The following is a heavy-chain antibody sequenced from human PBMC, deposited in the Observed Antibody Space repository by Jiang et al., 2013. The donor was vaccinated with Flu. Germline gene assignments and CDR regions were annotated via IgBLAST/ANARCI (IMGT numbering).Heavy chain of an antibody. CDR1: GGSISSYY. D-gene: IGHD4-17*01. J-gene: IGHJ5*02. CDR3: ARAGDDYGDYNWFDP. CDR2: IYYSGST. V-gene: IGHV4-59*01. Sequence: LLKPSETLSLTCTVSGGSISSYYWSWIRQPPGKGLEWIGYIYYSGSTNYNPSLKSRVTISVDTSKNQFSLKLSSVTAADTAVYYCARAGDDYGDYNWFDPWGQGTLVTVSS.